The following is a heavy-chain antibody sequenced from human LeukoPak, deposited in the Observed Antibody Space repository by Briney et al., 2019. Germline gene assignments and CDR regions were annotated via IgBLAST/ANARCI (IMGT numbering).Heavy chain of an antibody. CDR1: GYTFTSYY. CDR2: INPSGGST. D-gene: IGHD6-19*01. Sequence: ASVKVSCKASGYTFTSYYMHWVRQAPGQGLEWMGIINPSGGSTSYAQKFQGRVTMTRDMSTSTVYMELSSLRSEDTAVYYCARDKHSSGWYVAFDIWGQGTMVTVSS. J-gene: IGHJ3*02. V-gene: IGHV1-46*01. CDR3: ARDKHSSGWYVAFDI.